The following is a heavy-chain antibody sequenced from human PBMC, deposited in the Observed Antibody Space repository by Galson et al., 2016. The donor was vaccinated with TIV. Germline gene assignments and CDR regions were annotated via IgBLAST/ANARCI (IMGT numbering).Heavy chain of an antibody. Sequence: SLRLSCAASRFTFSSYAMSWVRQAPGKGLEWVSAISLSGGRTYYADSVKGRFTFSRETSKNTLYLQMDRRRAEDTAVYYCARGGGYGDVYFDFWGQGSLVTVSP. CDR1: RFTFSSYA. V-gene: IGHV3-23*01. CDR2: ISLSGGRT. D-gene: IGHD4-17*01. CDR3: ARGGGYGDVYFDF. J-gene: IGHJ4*02.